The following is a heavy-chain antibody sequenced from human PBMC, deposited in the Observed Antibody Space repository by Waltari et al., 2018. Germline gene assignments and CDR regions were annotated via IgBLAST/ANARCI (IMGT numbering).Heavy chain of an antibody. Sequence: QVQLQESGPGLVKPSETLSLTCTVSGGSISSYYWSWIRQPPGKGLEWIGYIYYSGSTNYNPSLKSRVTISVDTSKNQFSLKLSSVTAADTAVYDCARELGSRPKYSSGWRHKNYGMDVWGQGTTVTVSS. V-gene: IGHV4-59*01. CDR3: ARELGSRPKYSSGWRHKNYGMDV. CDR1: GGSISSYY. CDR2: IYYSGST. D-gene: IGHD6-19*01. J-gene: IGHJ6*02.